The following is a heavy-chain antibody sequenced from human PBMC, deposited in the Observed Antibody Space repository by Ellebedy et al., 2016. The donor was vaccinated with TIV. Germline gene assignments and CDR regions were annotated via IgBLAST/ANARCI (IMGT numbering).Heavy chain of an antibody. CDR2: IKEDGSEK. J-gene: IGHJ4*02. V-gene: IGHV3-7*01. CDR3: AYEEGSSGY. D-gene: IGHD3-22*01. Sequence: GGSLRLSXAASGFTPSSYWMSWVRQAPGKGLEWVANIKEDGSEKYYVDSVKGRFTISRDNAKNSLYLQMNSLGAEDTAVYYCAYEEGSSGYWGQGTLVTVSS. CDR1: GFTPSSYW.